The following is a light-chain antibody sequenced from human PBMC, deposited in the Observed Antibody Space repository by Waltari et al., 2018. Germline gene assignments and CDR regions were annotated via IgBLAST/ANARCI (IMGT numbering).Light chain of an antibody. CDR2: DAS. CDR3: QQYKNWPPLT. CDR1: QIVSTN. J-gene: IGKJ4*01. Sequence: EIVMTQSPATLSVSPGERATISCRASQIVSTNLAWYQHKPGQAPRFLIYDASTRATGIPPRFSGSGSGTEFTLTISSLQPEDFAVYYCQQYKNWPPLTFGGGTKVEIK. V-gene: IGKV3D-15*01.